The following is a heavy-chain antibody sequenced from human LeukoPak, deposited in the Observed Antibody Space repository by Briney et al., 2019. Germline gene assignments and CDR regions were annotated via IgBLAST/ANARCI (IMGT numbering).Heavy chain of an antibody. D-gene: IGHD6-13*01. J-gene: IGHJ6*03. CDR3: AREGGGSSWYDYYYYYYMDV. Sequence: GGSLRLSCAASGFTFSSYWMSWVRQAPGKGLEWVANIKQDGSEKYYVDSVKGRFTISRDNAKNSLYLQMNSLRAEDTAVYYCAREGGGSSWYDYYYYYYMDVWGKGTTVTVSS. V-gene: IGHV3-7*01. CDR1: GFTFSSYW. CDR2: IKQDGSEK.